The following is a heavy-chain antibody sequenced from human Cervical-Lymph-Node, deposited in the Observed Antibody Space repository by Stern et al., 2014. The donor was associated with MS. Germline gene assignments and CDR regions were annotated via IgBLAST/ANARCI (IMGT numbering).Heavy chain of an antibody. CDR2: IIPMFGTA. CDR3: ASSVGELTPEAV. J-gene: IGHJ6*02. V-gene: IGHV1-69*01. CDR1: GGTFSSYA. D-gene: IGHD3-10*01. Sequence: MQLVESGAEVKKPGSSARVSCKASGGTFSSYAISWVRQAPGQGLEWMGGIIPMFGTANYAQKFQGRVTITADDSTTTAYMEVSSLRSEDTAVYYCASSVGELTPEAVWGQGTTVTVFS.